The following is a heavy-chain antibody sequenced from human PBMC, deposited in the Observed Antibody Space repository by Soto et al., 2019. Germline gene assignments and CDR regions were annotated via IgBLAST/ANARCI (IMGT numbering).Heavy chain of an antibody. J-gene: IGHJ4*02. CDR1: GGSISTYY. D-gene: IGHD6-13*01. V-gene: IGHV4-4*07. Sequence: ETLSLTCTVSGGSISTYYWSWIRQPAGKGLEWIGRIYTSGSTNYNPSLKSRVTMSVDTSKIQFSLKLSSVTAADTAVYYCARSSAGYGSSWYYFDYWGQGTLVTVSS. CDR2: IYTSGST. CDR3: ARSSAGYGSSWYYFDY.